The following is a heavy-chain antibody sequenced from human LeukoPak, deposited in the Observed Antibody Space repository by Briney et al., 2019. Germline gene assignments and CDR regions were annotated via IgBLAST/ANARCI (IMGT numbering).Heavy chain of an antibody. CDR2: ISGSGDST. Sequence: GGSLRLSCAASGFTYSNYAMSWVRQPPGKGLEWVSGISGSGDSTYYADSVKGRFSISRDNSKNTLYLQMNSLRAEDTAMYYCAKAGYCSGGSCYSTENWGQGTLVTVSS. CDR3: AKAGYCSGGSCYSTEN. CDR1: GFTYSNYA. J-gene: IGHJ4*02. D-gene: IGHD2-15*01. V-gene: IGHV3-23*01.